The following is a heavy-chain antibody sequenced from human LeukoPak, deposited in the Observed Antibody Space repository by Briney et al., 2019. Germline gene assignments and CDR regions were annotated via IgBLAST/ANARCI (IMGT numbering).Heavy chain of an antibody. CDR1: GDSVSSNSAA. CDR3: ARQTRLNMITFGGANPRYPD. V-gene: IGHV6-1*01. J-gene: IGHJ4*02. CDR2: TYYRSKWYN. D-gene: IGHD3-16*01. Sequence: PSQTLSLTCAISGDSVSSNSAAWNWIRQSPSRGLEWLGRTYYRSKWYNDYAVSVKSRITNNPDTSNNQFSLKLSSVTAADTAVYYCARQTRLNMITFGGANPRYPDWGQGTLVTVSS.